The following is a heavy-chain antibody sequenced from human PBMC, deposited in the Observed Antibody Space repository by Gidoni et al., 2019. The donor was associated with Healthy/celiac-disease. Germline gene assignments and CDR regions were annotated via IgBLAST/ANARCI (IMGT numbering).Heavy chain of an antibody. Sequence: QVQLQESGPGLVTPSETLSLPCTVPGCSISSYSWSWIRQPPGKGLEGIGYISYRGSTNYNPYLKSRVTISVETAKNQFSLKLSSVTAADTAVYYCARQGGDCSGGSCYSAWGQGTLVTVSS. J-gene: IGHJ5*02. CDR1: GCSISSYS. CDR2: ISYRGST. CDR3: ARQGGDCSGGSCYSA. V-gene: IGHV4-59*08. D-gene: IGHD2-15*01.